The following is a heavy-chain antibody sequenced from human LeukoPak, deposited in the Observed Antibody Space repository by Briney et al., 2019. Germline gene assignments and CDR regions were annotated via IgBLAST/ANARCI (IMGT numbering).Heavy chain of an antibody. CDR1: GGSISSYY. J-gene: IGHJ4*02. D-gene: IGHD3-9*01. V-gene: IGHV3-23*01. Sequence: HPSETLSLTCTVSGGSISSYYWSWVRQAPGKGLEWVSAISGSGGSTYYADSVKGRFTISRDNSKNTLYLQMNSLRAEDTAVYYCAKALRYFDWLLYGQYYFDYWGQGTLVTVSS. CDR3: AKALRYFDWLLYGQYYFDY. CDR2: ISGSGGST.